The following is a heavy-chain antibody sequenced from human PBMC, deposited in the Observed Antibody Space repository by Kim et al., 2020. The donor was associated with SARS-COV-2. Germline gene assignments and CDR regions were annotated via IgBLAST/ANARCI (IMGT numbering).Heavy chain of an antibody. CDR1: GGSISSYY. CDR3: ARSGSVLLWFGEDYYGMDV. V-gene: IGHV4-59*13. J-gene: IGHJ6*02. D-gene: IGHD3-10*01. Sequence: SETLSLTCTVSGGSISSYYWSWIRQPPGKGLEWIGYIYYSGSTNYNPSLKSRVTISVDTSQNQFSLKLSSVTAADTAVYYCARSGSVLLWFGEDYYGMDVWGQGTTVTVSS. CDR2: IYYSGST.